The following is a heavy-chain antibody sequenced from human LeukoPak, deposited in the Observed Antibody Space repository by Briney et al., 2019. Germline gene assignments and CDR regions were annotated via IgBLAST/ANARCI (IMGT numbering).Heavy chain of an antibody. CDR2: ISGSGGST. J-gene: IGHJ3*02. V-gene: IGHV3-23*01. D-gene: IGHD6-19*01. Sequence: GGSLRLSCAASGFTFSSYAMSWVRQAPGKGLEWVSAISGSGGSTYYADSVKGRFTISRDNSKNTLYLQMNSLRAEDTAVYYCARGTGWYDAFDIWGQGTMVTVSS. CDR1: GFTFSSYA. CDR3: ARGTGWYDAFDI.